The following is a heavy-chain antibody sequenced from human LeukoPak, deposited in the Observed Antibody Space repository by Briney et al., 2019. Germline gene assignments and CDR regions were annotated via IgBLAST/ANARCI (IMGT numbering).Heavy chain of an antibody. V-gene: IGHV1-69*04. CDR3: ARETKDDFWSGYPFDY. CDR1: GGTFSSYT. J-gene: IGHJ4*02. D-gene: IGHD3-3*01. Sequence: ASVKVSCKASGGTFSSYTISWVRQAPGQGREWMGRIIPILGIANYAQKFQGRVTITADKSTSTAYMELSSLRSEDTAVYYCARETKDDFWSGYPFDYWGQGTPVTVSS. CDR2: IIPILGIA.